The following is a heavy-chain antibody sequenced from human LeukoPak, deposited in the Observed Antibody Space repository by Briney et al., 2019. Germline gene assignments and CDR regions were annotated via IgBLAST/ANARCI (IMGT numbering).Heavy chain of an antibody. Sequence: GESLKISCKGSGYSLTSYWIGWVRQMPGKGLEWMGIIYPGDSDTRYSPSFQGQVTISADKSISTAYLQWSSLKASDTAMYYCARREALYCSGGSCYSEWFDPWGQGTLVTVSS. CDR1: GYSLTSYW. CDR2: IYPGDSDT. CDR3: ARREALYCSGGSCYSEWFDP. J-gene: IGHJ5*02. V-gene: IGHV5-51*01. D-gene: IGHD2-15*01.